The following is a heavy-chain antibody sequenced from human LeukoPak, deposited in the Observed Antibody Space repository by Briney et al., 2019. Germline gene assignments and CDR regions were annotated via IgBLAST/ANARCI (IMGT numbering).Heavy chain of an antibody. CDR3: ASPEYSDH. V-gene: IGHV3-23*01. J-gene: IGHJ4*02. Sequence: GGSLRLSCAASGFTFSSYAMSWVRQAPGKGLEWVSTISGSGSSTYYADSVKGRFTISRDNSKNTLYLQMNGLRAEDTAVYYCASPEYSDHWGQGTLVTVSS. CDR2: ISGSGSST. CDR1: GFTFSSYA.